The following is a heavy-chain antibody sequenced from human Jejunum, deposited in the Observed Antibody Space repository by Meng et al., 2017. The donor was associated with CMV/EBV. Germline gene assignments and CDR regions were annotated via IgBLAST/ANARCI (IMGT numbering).Heavy chain of an antibody. V-gene: IGHV3-53*01. CDR1: F. D-gene: IGHD3-3*01. CDR2: IYPIGHT. J-gene: IGHJ6*02. Sequence: FMSWVRQAPGKGLEWISAIYPIGHTYYADSVQGRFSISRDESKNTLYLQMSSLRAEDTAVYFCARGGITVFGVVIIDYYGMDVWGQGTTVTVSS. CDR3: ARGGITVFGVVIIDYYGMDV.